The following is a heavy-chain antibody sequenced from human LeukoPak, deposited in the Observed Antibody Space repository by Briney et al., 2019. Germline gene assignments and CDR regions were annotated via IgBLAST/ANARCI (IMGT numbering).Heavy chain of an antibody. J-gene: IGHJ4*02. CDR3: ARGEKVFDYFDY. Sequence: PSETLSLTCTVSGGSISSRNYYWGWIRQPPGEGLEWIGKISDSGNTYYSPSLRSRVTISIDTSKNQFSLKLSSVTATDTAVYYCARGEKVFDYFDYWAREPWSPSPQ. CDR2: ISDSGNT. V-gene: IGHV4-39*01. CDR1: GGSISSRNYY. D-gene: IGHD3-16*01.